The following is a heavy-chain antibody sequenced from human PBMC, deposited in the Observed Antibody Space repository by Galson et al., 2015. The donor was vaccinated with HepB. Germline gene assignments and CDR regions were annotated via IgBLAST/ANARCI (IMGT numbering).Heavy chain of an antibody. D-gene: IGHD4-17*01. J-gene: IGHJ6*02. CDR3: ARKGVYDYGDNDGGYYYGMDV. V-gene: IGHV5-51*07. CDR2: IYPGDSDT. CDR1: GYSFTSYW. Sequence: QSGAEVTKPGESLKISCKGSGYSFTSYWIGWVHQMPGKGLEWMGIIYPGDSDTRYSPSFQGQVTISADKSISTAYLQWSSLKASDTARYYCARKGVYDYGDNDGGYYYGMDVWGQGTTVTVS.